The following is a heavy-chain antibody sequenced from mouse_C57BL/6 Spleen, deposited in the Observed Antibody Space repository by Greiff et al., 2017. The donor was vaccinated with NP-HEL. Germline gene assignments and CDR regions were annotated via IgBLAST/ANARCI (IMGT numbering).Heavy chain of an antibody. D-gene: IGHD1-1*01. J-gene: IGHJ4*01. CDR3: ARGKVVAPAMDY. CDR1: GYTFTDYN. CDR2: INPNNGGT. Sequence: EVQLQQSGPELVKPGASVKMSCKASGYTFTDYNMHWVKQSHGKSLEWIGYINPNNGGTSYNQKFKGKDTLTVNKSSSTAYMELRSLTSEDSAVYYCARGKVVAPAMDYWGQGTSVTVSS. V-gene: IGHV1-22*01.